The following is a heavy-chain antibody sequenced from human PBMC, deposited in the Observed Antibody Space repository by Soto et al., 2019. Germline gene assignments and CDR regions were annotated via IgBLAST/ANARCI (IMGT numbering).Heavy chain of an antibody. CDR2: IYYSGST. Sequence: TLSLTCTVSGGSISSYYWSWIRQPPGKGLEWIGYIYYSGSTNYNPSLKSRVTISVDTSKNQFSLKLSSVTAADTAVYYCARDLRRWFDPWGQGTLVTVSS. J-gene: IGHJ5*02. CDR3: ARDLRRWFDP. CDR1: GGSISSYY. V-gene: IGHV4-59*01.